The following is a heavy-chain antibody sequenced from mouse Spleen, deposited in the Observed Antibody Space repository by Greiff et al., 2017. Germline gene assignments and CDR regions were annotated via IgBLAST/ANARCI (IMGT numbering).Heavy chain of an antibody. J-gene: IGHJ3*01. CDR3: ARPYYYGSSPFAY. CDR2: IYPASGST. V-gene: IGHV1-55*01. Sequence: QVQLQQPGAALVKPGASVKMSCKASGYTFTSYCITWVKLRPGQGLEWIGDIYPASGSTNYNEKFKSKATLTVDTSSSTAYMQLSSLTSEDSAVYYCARPYYYGSSPFAYWGQETLVTVSA. CDR1: GYTFTSYC. D-gene: IGHD1-1*01.